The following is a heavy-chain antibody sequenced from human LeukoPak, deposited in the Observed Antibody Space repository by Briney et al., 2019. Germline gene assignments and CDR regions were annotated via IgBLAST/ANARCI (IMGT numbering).Heavy chain of an antibody. V-gene: IGHV3-23*01. CDR3: AKSSSSSPRYASSYGMDV. CDR1: GFTFSSYA. J-gene: IGHJ6*02. D-gene: IGHD6-13*01. Sequence: GGSLRLSCAASGFTFSSYAMSWVRQAPGKGLEWVSAISGSGGSTYYADSVKGRFTISRDNSKNTLYLQMNSLRAEDTAVYYCAKSSSSSPRYASSYGMDVWGQGTTVTVSS. CDR2: ISGSGGST.